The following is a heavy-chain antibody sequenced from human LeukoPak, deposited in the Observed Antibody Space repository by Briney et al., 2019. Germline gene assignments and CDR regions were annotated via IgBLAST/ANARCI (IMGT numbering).Heavy chain of an antibody. CDR2: ISGSGDNT. V-gene: IGHV3-23*01. CDR3: TTDPLGPIYYDSSGYDPYYFDY. Sequence: GGSLRLSCAASGFTFSSYAMSWVRQVPGKGLEWVSVISGSGDNTYYADSVKGRFTISRDNSKNMLYLQMNSLRAEDTAVYYCTTDPLGPIYYDSSGYDPYYFDYWGQGTLVTVSS. J-gene: IGHJ4*02. CDR1: GFTFSSYA. D-gene: IGHD3-22*01.